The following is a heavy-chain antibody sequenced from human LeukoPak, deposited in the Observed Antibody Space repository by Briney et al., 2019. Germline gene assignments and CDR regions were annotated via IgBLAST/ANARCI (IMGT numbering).Heavy chain of an antibody. CDR1: GYTFTSYY. D-gene: IGHD3-9*01. V-gene: IGHV1-46*01. CDR3: ARGSYYDILTGYLTNDAFDI. CDR2: INPSGGST. Sequence: ASVKVSCKASGYTFTSYYMHWVRQAPGQGLEWMGIINPSGGSTSYAQKFQGRVTMTRDMSTGTVYMELSSLRSEDTAVYYCARGSYYDILTGYLTNDAFDIWGQGTMVTVSS. J-gene: IGHJ3*02.